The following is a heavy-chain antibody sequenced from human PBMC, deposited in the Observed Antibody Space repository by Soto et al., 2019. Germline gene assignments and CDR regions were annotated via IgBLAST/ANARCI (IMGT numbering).Heavy chain of an antibody. CDR2: ISSSGSTI. CDR3: AREGVGATIPIDAFDI. J-gene: IGHJ3*02. V-gene: IGHV3-48*03. CDR1: GFTFSSYE. D-gene: IGHD1-26*01. Sequence: RLSCAASGFTFSSYEMNWVRQAPGKGLEWVSYISSSGSTIYYADSVKGRFTIYRDNAKNSLYLQMNSLRAEDTAVYYCAREGVGATIPIDAFDIWGQGTMVTVSS.